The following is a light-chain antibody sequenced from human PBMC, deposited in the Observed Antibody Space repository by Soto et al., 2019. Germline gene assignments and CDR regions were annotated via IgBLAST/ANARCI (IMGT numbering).Light chain of an antibody. Sequence: EIVMTQSPATLSVSPGERANLACRASQSVSSNLAWYQQKPGQAPRLLIYGASTRATGIPARFSGSGSGTEFTLTISSLQSEDFAVYYCPQYNNWPWTFGQGTNVEIK. CDR2: GAS. CDR1: QSVSSN. J-gene: IGKJ1*01. V-gene: IGKV3-15*01. CDR3: PQYNNWPWT.